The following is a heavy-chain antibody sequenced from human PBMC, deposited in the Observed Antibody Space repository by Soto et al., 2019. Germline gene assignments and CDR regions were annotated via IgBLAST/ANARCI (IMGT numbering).Heavy chain of an antibody. CDR2: ISYSGGT. J-gene: IGHJ4*02. Sequence: LSLACTVSGGPTSSSGYYWGWIPKPQGKGLEWIGSISYSGGTYYNPSPKSRVTISVDTSKDQFSLQLNSVTAADTAVYYLARAFAIDWYTYYFDYWGQGPLVTVSS. CDR3: ARAFAIDWYTYYFDY. CDR1: GGPTSSSGYY. D-gene: IGHD3-9*01. V-gene: IGHV4-39*01.